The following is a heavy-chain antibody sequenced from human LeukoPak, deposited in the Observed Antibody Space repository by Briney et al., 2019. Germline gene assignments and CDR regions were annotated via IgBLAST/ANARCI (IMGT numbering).Heavy chain of an antibody. Sequence: GGSLRLSCAASGFTVSRYYMSWVRQAPGKGLEWVSVIYSGGSTYYADSVKGRFTLSRDNSRNTLYLQMNSLRAEDTAVYYCASRSSSSRYYYYYMDVWGKGTTVTVSS. CDR1: GFTVSRYY. J-gene: IGHJ6*03. CDR2: IYSGGST. CDR3: ASRSSSSRYYYYYMDV. V-gene: IGHV3-53*01. D-gene: IGHD6-6*01.